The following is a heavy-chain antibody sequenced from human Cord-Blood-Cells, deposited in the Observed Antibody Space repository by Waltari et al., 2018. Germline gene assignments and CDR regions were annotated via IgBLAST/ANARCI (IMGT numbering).Heavy chain of an antibody. CDR3: ARDEGETMVRGGSSFDY. D-gene: IGHD3-10*01. J-gene: IGHJ4*02. V-gene: IGHV4-38-2*02. Sequence: QVQLQESGPGLVKPSETLSLTCAVSGYSISSGYYWGWIRQPPGKGLEWIGSIYHSGSAYDTPSLKSRVTRSVDTSKNQFSLKLSSVTAADTAVYYCARDEGETMVRGGSSFDYWGQGTLVTVSS. CDR2: IYHSGSA. CDR1: GYSISSGYY.